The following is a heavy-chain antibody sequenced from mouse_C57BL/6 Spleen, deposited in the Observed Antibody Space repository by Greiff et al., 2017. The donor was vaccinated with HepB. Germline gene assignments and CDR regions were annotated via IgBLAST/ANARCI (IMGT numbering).Heavy chain of an antibody. D-gene: IGHD1-1*01. CDR3: ARGEYGSSYGYFDV. Sequence: VHLVESGAELARPGASVKMSCKASGYTFTSYTMHWVKQRPGQGLEWIGYINPSSGYTKYNQKFKDKATLTADKSSSTAYMQLSSLTSEDSAVYYCARGEYGSSYGYFDVWGTGTTVTVSS. V-gene: IGHV1-4*01. CDR1: GYTFTSYT. CDR2: INPSSGYT. J-gene: IGHJ1*03.